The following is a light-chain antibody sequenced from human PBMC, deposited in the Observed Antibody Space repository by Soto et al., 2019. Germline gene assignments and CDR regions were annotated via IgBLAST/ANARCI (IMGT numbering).Light chain of an antibody. CDR1: QSISSW. Sequence: DIQMTQSPSTLSATAGDRVTITCRASQSISSWLAWYQHKPGKAPKLLISAASTLQSGVPSRFSGSGSGTEFTLTISSLQPEDFATYYCQQSNDYPRTFGQGTKVEIK. V-gene: IGKV1-5*01. CDR2: AAS. J-gene: IGKJ2*01. CDR3: QQSNDYPRT.